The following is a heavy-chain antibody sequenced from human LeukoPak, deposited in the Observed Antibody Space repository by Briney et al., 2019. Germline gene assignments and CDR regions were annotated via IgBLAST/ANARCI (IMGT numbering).Heavy chain of an antibody. J-gene: IGHJ3*02. CDR2: ISHSESA. D-gene: IGHD4-11*01. V-gene: IGHV4-30-2*01. CDR3: ARDGGTTSNPSHDTFAI. Sequence: SETLSLACTVSGGSISSGANYWSWIRQPPGRGLEWIGYISHSESAYYSPSLESRITISVDRSKNQFSLKLKSVTAADTAIYYCARDGGTTSNPSHDTFAIWGQGTMVAVSS. CDR1: GGSISSGANY.